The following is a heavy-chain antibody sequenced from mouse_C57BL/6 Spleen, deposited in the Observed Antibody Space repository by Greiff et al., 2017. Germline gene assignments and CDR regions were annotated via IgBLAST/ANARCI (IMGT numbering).Heavy chain of an antibody. D-gene: IGHD1-1*01. CDR2: IHPSDSDT. CDR3: AIDYGSILYAMDY. CDR1: GYTFTSYW. Sequence: VQLQQPGAELVKPGASVKVSCKASGYTFTSYWMHWVKQRPGQGLEWIGRIHPSDSDTNYNQKFKGKATLTVDKSSSTAYMQLSSLTSEDSAVYYGAIDYGSILYAMDYGGQGTSGTVSS. V-gene: IGHV1-74*01. J-gene: IGHJ4*01.